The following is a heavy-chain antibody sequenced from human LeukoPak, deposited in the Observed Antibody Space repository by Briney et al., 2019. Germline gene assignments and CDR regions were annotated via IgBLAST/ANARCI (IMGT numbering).Heavy chain of an antibody. Sequence: GGSLRLSCAASGFTFSTYVVNWVRQAPGKGLEWVSTITGSGGSTYYADSVKGRFTISRDNSKNTLYLQMNSLRAEDTAVYYCAKDGGYNDYWGQGTLVTVSS. D-gene: IGHD3-16*01. CDR2: ITGSGGST. CDR1: GFTFSTYV. V-gene: IGHV3-23*01. CDR3: AKDGGYNDY. J-gene: IGHJ4*02.